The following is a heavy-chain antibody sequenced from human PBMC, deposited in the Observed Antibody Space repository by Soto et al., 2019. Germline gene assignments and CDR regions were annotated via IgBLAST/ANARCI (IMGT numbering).Heavy chain of an antibody. V-gene: IGHV3-15*01. J-gene: IGHJ6*03. D-gene: IGHD3-10*01. CDR2: IKSKTDGGTT. CDR1: GFTFSNAW. Sequence: GGSLRLSCAASGFTFSNAWMSWVRQAPGKGLEWVGRIKSKTDGGTTDYAAPVKGRFTISRDDSKNTLYLQMNSLKTEDTAVYYCTTRTTMVRGVIDSYMDVWGKGTTVTVS. CDR3: TTRTTMVRGVIDSYMDV.